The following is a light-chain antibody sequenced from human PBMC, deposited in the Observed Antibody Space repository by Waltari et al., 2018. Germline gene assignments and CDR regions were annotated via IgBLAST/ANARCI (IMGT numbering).Light chain of an antibody. J-gene: IGKJ1*01. V-gene: IGKV1-5*03. CDR2: KAS. Sequence: DIQMTQSPSTLSASVGDRVTITCRASQSISEYLAWYQQKPGKAPKLLIYKASSLESGVSSRFSGSGSGTEFTLTISSLQPDDFATYYCQQYNTDSGTFGRGTTVDVK. CDR1: QSISEY. CDR3: QQYNTDSGT.